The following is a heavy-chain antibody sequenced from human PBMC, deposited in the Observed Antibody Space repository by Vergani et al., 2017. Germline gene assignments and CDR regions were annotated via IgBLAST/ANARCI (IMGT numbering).Heavy chain of an antibody. Sequence: EVQLVESGGGLVQPGGSLRLSCAASGFIFSSYWMHWVRQAPGKGLEWVGRIKSKTDGGTTDYAAPVKGRFTISRDDSKNTLYLQMNSLKTEDTAVYYCTALPGYCSSTSCYRYYYYYGMDVWGQGTTVTVSS. D-gene: IGHD2-2*01. CDR2: IKSKTDGGTT. CDR3: TALPGYCSSTSCYRYYYYYGMDV. V-gene: IGHV3-15*01. J-gene: IGHJ6*02. CDR1: GFIFSSYW.